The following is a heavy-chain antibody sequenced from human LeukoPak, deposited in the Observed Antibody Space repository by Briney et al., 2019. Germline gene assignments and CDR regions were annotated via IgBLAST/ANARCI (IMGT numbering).Heavy chain of an antibody. Sequence: SETLSLTCGVSGGAFSDYYWSWIRQAPGKGLEWIGEMIQSGSSNYNPSLRSRVTISGDTSRNQFSLKLNSLTAADTAVYYCARGNIVATILGGLHGTIAFDFWGQGILVTVSS. D-gene: IGHD5-12*01. CDR2: MIQSGSS. CDR3: ARGNIVATILGGLHGTIAFDF. J-gene: IGHJ4*02. CDR1: GGAFSDYY. V-gene: IGHV4-34*01.